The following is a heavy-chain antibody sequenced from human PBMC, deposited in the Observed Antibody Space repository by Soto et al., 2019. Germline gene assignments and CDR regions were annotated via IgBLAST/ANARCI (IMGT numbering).Heavy chain of an antibody. CDR2: ISGSGGST. D-gene: IGHD5-18*01. CDR3: AKDGGQDTAMQIHDY. Sequence: GGSLRLSCAASGFTFSSYAMSWVRQAPGKGLEWVSAISGSGGSTYYADSVKGRFTISRDNSKNTLYLQMNSLRAEDTAVYYCAKDGGQDTAMQIHDYWGQGTLVTVSS. CDR1: GFTFSSYA. J-gene: IGHJ4*02. V-gene: IGHV3-23*01.